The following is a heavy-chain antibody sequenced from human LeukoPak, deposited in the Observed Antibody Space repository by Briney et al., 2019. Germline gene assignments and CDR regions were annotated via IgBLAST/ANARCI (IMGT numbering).Heavy chain of an antibody. CDR3: ARRGDYYYYMDV. CDR2: IYYSGST. J-gene: IGHJ6*03. CDR1: GGSISSHY. V-gene: IGHV4-59*08. Sequence: PSETLSLTCTVSGGSISSHYWSWIRQPPGKGLEWIGYIYYSGSTNYNPSLKSRVTISVDTSKNQFSLKLSSVTAADTAVYYCARRGDYYYYMDVWGKGTTVTVSS.